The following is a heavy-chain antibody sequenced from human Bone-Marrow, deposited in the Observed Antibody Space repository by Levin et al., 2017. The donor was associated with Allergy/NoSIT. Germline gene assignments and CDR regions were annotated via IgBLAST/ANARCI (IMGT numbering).Heavy chain of an antibody. CDR1: GFTFSDFA. D-gene: IGHD4-11*01. V-gene: IGHV3-23*01. Sequence: PGGSLRLSCTASGFTFSDFAMSWVRQAPGKGLEWVSAISAAGGSTYYADSVKGRFTISRDNSKNSLYLQLNSLRVEDTAVYYCAKDSTVSPIGYFGSWGQGSLVTVSS. J-gene: IGHJ4*02. CDR2: ISAAGGST. CDR3: AKDSTVSPIGYFGS.